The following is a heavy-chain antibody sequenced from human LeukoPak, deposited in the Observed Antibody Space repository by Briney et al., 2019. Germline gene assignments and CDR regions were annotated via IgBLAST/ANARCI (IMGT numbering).Heavy chain of an antibody. Sequence: GASVKVSCKASGYTFTSYGISWVRQAPGQGLEWMGWTSAYNGNTNYAQKLQGRVTMTTDTSTSTAYMELRSLRSDDTAVYYCARDARLWFGEPLDYWGQGTLVTVSS. CDR3: ARDARLWFGEPLDY. V-gene: IGHV1-18*01. D-gene: IGHD3-10*01. CDR1: GYTFTSYG. CDR2: TSAYNGNT. J-gene: IGHJ4*02.